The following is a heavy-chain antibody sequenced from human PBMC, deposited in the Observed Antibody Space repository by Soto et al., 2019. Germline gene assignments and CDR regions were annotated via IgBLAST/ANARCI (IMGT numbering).Heavy chain of an antibody. CDR3: ARDQSVGSSVVTPSEGHYYYSYGMDV. CDR1: GGSISSYY. CDR2: IYYSGST. Sequence: SETLSLTCTVSGGSISSYYWSWIRQPPGKGLEWIGYIYYSGSTNYNPSLKSRVTISVDTSKNQSSLKLSSVTAADTAVYYCARDQSVGSSVVTPSEGHYYYSYGMDVWGQGTTVTVSS. D-gene: IGHD2-21*02. J-gene: IGHJ6*02. V-gene: IGHV4-59*01.